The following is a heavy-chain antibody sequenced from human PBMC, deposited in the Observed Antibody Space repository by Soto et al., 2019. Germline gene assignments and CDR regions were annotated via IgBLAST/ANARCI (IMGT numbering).Heavy chain of an antibody. Sequence: SETLSLTCTVSGGSISSGDYYWSWIRQPPGKGLEWIGYIYYSGTTYYNSYLKSRLTLSVDMSKNQFSLKLASVTAADTAVYYCARDRVTGWFDHWGQGTLVTVSS. CDR1: GGSISSGDYY. CDR3: ARDRVTGWFDH. J-gene: IGHJ5*02. CDR2: IYYSGTT. D-gene: IGHD4-4*01. V-gene: IGHV4-30-4*02.